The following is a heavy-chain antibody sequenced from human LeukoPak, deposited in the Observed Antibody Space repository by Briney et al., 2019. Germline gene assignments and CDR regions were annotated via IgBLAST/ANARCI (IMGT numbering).Heavy chain of an antibody. CDR1: GFTFSTYA. D-gene: IGHD2-21*01. Sequence: GGSLRLSCTASGFTFSTYAMNWVRQAPGKGLEWVSSISSTGSYIYYADSVKGRFTISRDSAKTSLYLQMNSLRAEDTAVYYCAKDPTTSISDYWGQGTLATVSS. V-gene: IGHV3-21*04. CDR3: AKDPTTSISDY. CDR2: ISSTGSYI. J-gene: IGHJ4*02.